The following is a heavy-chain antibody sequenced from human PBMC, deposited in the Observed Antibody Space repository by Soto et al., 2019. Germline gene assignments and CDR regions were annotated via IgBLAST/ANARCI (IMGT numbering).Heavy chain of an antibody. V-gene: IGHV3-30-3*01. CDR3: ARGGDYYDFWSGYQGPYGMDV. Sequence: GGSLRLSCAASGFTFSSYAMHWVRQDPGKGLEWVAVISYDGSNKYYADSVKGRFTISRDNSKNTLYLQMNSLRAEDTAVYYCARGGDYYDFWSGYQGPYGMDVWGQGTTVTVSS. J-gene: IGHJ6*02. CDR2: ISYDGSNK. CDR1: GFTFSSYA. D-gene: IGHD3-3*01.